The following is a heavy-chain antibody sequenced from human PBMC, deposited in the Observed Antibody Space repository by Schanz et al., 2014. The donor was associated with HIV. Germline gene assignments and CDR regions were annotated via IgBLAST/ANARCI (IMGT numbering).Heavy chain of an antibody. CDR3: ARRLALGGLIVSGAAEGMDV. CDR2: IDSRGRSI. V-gene: IGHV3-48*04. J-gene: IGHJ6*02. CDR1: GFTFSRYW. Sequence: EVQLVESGGGLVQPGGSLRLSCAASGFTFSRYWMTWVRQAPGKGLEWLSHIDSRGRSIYYVDSIKGRFTISRDNAQNSVFLQMNSLRGEDTAVYYCARRLALGGLIVSGAAEGMDVWGQGTTVTVSS. D-gene: IGHD3-16*02.